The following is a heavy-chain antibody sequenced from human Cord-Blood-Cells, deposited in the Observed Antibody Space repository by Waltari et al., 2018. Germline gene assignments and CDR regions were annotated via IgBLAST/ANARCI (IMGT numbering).Heavy chain of an antibody. J-gene: IGHJ4*02. V-gene: IGHV4-39*01. CDR3: ARHVRGIAVAGKKTFDY. CDR2: IYYSGGT. CDR1: GGSISSSSYY. D-gene: IGHD6-19*01. Sequence: QLQLQESGPGLVKPSETLSLTCTVSGGSISSSSYYWGWIRQPPGKGLEWIGCIYYSGGTYYNPSLKRRTTISVDTSKNQFSLKLSSVTAADTAVYYCARHVRGIAVAGKKTFDYWGQGTLVTVSS.